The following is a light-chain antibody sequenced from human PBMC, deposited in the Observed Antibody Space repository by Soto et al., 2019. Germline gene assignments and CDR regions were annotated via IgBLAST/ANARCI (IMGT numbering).Light chain of an antibody. CDR3: GSKAGSNKHVV. J-gene: IGLJ2*01. CDR2: EVT. CDR1: SSDIGASNS. Sequence: QSALTQPPSASESPGQSVTISCAGSSSDIGASNSVSWYQQHPGKAPKLLISEVTKRPSGVPDRFSGSKSGNTASLTVSGLQADDEADYYCGSKAGSNKHVVFGGGTKLTVL. V-gene: IGLV2-8*01.